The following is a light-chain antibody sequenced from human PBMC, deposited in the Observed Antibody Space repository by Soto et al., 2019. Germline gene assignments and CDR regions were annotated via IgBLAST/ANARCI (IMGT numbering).Light chain of an antibody. CDR2: GAS. J-gene: IGKJ4*01. CDR1: QSVSSSY. Sequence: EIVLTQSPGTLSLSPGERVTLACRASQSVSSSYLAWYQQKPGQAPRLLIYGASSRATDIPDRFSGSGSGTDFTITISRLAPEDFAVYYCQHYGNSLTFGGGTKVEIK. CDR3: QHYGNSLT. V-gene: IGKV3-20*01.